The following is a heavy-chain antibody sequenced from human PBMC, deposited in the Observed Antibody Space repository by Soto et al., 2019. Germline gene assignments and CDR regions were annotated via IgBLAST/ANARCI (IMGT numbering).Heavy chain of an antibody. CDR2: IYYSGST. CDR1: GGSISSGDYY. D-gene: IGHD2-15*01. CDR3: ARVGWYCSGGSCYPMGFDY. J-gene: IGHJ4*02. Sequence: SETLSLTCTFSGGSISSGDYYWSWIRQPPGKGLEWIGYIYYSGSTYYNPSLKSRVTISVDTSKNQFSLKLSSVTAADTAVYYCARVGWYCSGGSCYPMGFDYWGQGTLVTVSS. V-gene: IGHV4-30-4*01.